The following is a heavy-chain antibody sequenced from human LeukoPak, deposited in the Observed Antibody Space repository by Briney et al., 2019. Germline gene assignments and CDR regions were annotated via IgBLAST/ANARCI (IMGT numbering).Heavy chain of an antibody. J-gene: IGHJ5*02. CDR3: ARVRHGWLDP. V-gene: IGHV4-59*01. Sequence: SETLSLTCTVSGDSISRYYWSWIRQPPGKGLEWIGYIYYTGSTNYNPPLKSRVTISVDTSKNQFSLKLGSVTAADTAVYHCARVRHGWLDPWGQGTLVTVSS. CDR2: IYYTGST. CDR1: GDSISRYY. D-gene: IGHD3-16*01.